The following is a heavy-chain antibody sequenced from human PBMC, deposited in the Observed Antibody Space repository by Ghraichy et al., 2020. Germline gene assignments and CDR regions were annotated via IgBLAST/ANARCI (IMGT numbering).Heavy chain of an antibody. CDR3: ARDRTKFDY. V-gene: IGHV3-48*02. CDR2: IIGTTNII. D-gene: IGHD3-3*01. Sequence: GESLNISCAASGFSFSPFTMHWVRQAPGKGLEWISSIIGTTNIIYYADSVKGRFIISRDNAKNSLYLQMNSLRDEDSAVYYCARDRTKFDYWGQGTPVTVSS. CDR1: GFSFSPFT. J-gene: IGHJ4*02.